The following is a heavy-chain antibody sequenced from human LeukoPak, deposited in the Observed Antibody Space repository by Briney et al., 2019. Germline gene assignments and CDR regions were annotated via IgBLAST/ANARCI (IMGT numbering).Heavy chain of an antibody. J-gene: IGHJ4*02. Sequence: SVKVSCKASGGTFSSYAIRWVRQAPGQGLEWMGGIIPIFGTANYAQKLQGRVTITTDESTSTAYMELSSLRSEDTAVYYCARVDTAMVTADYWGQGTLVTVSS. V-gene: IGHV1-69*05. D-gene: IGHD5-18*01. CDR2: IIPIFGTA. CDR3: ARVDTAMVTADY. CDR1: GGTFSSYA.